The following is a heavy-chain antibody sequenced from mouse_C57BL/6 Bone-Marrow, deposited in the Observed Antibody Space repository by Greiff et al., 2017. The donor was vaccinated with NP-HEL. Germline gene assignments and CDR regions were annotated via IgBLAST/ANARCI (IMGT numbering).Heavy chain of an antibody. V-gene: IGHV1-4*01. CDR3: ARGDYGYS. CDR2: INPSSGYT. CDR1: GYTFTSYT. J-gene: IGHJ2*01. D-gene: IGHD2-2*01. Sequence: VQGVESGAELARPGASVKMSCKASGYTFTSYTMHWVKQRPGQGLEWIGYINPSSGYTKYNQKFKDKATLTADKSSSTAYMQLSSLTSEDSAVYYCARGDYGYSWGQGTTLTVSS.